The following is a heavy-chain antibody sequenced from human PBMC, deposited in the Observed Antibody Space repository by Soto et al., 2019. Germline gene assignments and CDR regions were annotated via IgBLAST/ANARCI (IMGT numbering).Heavy chain of an antibody. J-gene: IGHJ5*02. CDR3: AKVRPLVVVGRGWFDP. CDR1: GFTFSSYW. V-gene: IGHV3-7*03. Sequence: EVQLVESGGGLVQPGGSLRLSCAASGFTFSSYWMSWVRQAPGKGLEWVANIKQDGSEKYYVDSVKGRFTISRDNAKNSLYLQMNSLRAEDTAVYYCAKVRPLVVVGRGWFDPWGQGTLVTVSS. D-gene: IGHD3-22*01. CDR2: IKQDGSEK.